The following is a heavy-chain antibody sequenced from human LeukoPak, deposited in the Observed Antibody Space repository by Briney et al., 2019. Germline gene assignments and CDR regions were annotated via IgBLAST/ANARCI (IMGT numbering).Heavy chain of an antibody. CDR2: IYYSGST. CDR1: GGSISSSSYY. Sequence: PSETLSLTCTVSGGSISSSSYYWGWIRQPPGKGLEGIGSIYYSGSTYYNPSLKSRVTISVDTSKNQFSLKLSSVTAADTAVYYCARDRESTYYYDTSGAFDIWGQGTMVTVSS. V-gene: IGHV4-39*07. CDR3: ARDRESTYYYDTSGAFDI. J-gene: IGHJ3*02. D-gene: IGHD3-22*01.